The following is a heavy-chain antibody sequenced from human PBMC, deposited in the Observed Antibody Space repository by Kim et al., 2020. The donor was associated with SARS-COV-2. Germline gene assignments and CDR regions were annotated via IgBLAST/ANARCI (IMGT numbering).Heavy chain of an antibody. Sequence: TKDSQKYQGRVTITRDTSASTAYMELSSLRSEDTAVYYCARTTKGATWLDYWGQGTLVTVSS. CDR3: ARTTKGATWLDY. CDR2: T. D-gene: IGHD1-1*01. V-gene: IGHV1-3*01. J-gene: IGHJ4*02.